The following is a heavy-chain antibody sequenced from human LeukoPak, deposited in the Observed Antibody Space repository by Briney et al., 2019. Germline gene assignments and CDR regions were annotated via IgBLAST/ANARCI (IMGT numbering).Heavy chain of an antibody. Sequence: PGGSLRLSCAASGFTFSNYGMHWVRQAPGKGLEWVALIWYDGSNKYYADSVRGRFTISRDNSKNTLYLQMNSLRAEDTAVYYCARSGSYYVFDYWGQGTLVTVSS. D-gene: IGHD1-26*01. CDR3: ARSGSYYVFDY. CDR1: GFTFSNYG. V-gene: IGHV3-30*02. J-gene: IGHJ4*02. CDR2: IWYDGSNK.